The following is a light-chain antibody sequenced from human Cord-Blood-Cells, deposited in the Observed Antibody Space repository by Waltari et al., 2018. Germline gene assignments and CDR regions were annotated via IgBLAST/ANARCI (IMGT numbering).Light chain of an antibody. CDR3: QQYNSYSYS. CDR1: QSISSW. CDR2: KAS. J-gene: IGKJ2*03. Sequence: DIQMTKSPSTLSASVGDRVTITGRASQSISSWLAWYQQKPGKAPKLLIYKASSLESGVQSRFSGSGSGTEFTLTISSLQPDDFATYYCQQYNSYSYSFGQGTKLEIK. V-gene: IGKV1-5*03.